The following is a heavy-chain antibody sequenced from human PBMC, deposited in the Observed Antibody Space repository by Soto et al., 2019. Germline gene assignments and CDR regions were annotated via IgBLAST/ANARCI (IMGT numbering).Heavy chain of an antibody. V-gene: IGHV3-23*01. J-gene: IGHJ4*02. Sequence: GGSLRISCAASGFTFSSYAMSWVRQAPGKGLEWVSAISGSGGSTYYADSVKGRFTISRDNSKNTLYLQMNSLRAEDTAVYYCAKDTLDSSGYYYVSYFDYWGQGTLVTVSS. CDR2: ISGSGGST. CDR1: GFTFSSYA. D-gene: IGHD3-22*01. CDR3: AKDTLDSSGYYYVSYFDY.